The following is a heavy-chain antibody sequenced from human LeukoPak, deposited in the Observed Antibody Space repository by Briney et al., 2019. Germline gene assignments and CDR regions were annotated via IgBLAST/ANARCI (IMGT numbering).Heavy chain of an antibody. CDR3: AKGPGAAVAKRYIQH. V-gene: IGHV3-43D*03. D-gene: IGHD6-19*01. CDR1: GFTFSIYA. CDR2: ISWDSGNS. Sequence: PGGSLRLSCAASGFTFSIYAMHWVRQAPGKGLEWVALISWDSGNSYYADSVKGRFTIARDNSKNSLSLQMNSLRPEDTALYYCAKGPGAAVAKRYIQHWGQGTLVTVSS. J-gene: IGHJ1*01.